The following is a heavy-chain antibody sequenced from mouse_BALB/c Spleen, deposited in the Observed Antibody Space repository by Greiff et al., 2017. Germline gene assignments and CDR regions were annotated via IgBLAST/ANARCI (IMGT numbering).Heavy chain of an antibody. CDR2: IYPGDGDT. CDR3: ANGAGFDY. J-gene: IGHJ2*01. Sequence: QVQLQQSGAELVRPGSSVKISCKASGYAFSGYCMNWVKQRPGQGLEWIGQIYPGDGDTNYNGKFKGKATLTADKSSSTAYMQLSSLTSEDSAVYFCANGAGFDYWGQGTTLTVSS. V-gene: IGHV1-80*01. CDR1: GYAFSGYC.